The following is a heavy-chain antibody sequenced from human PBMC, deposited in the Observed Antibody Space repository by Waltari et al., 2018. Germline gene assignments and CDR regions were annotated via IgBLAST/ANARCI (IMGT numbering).Heavy chain of an antibody. Sequence: EVQLVESGGGLIQPGGSLRLSCAASGFTVSSNYMSWVRQAPGKGLEWVSVIYSGGSTYYADSGKGRFTISRDNSKNTLYLQMNSLRAEDTAVYYCARDWSSSGWYLEYWGQGTLVTVSS. CDR2: IYSGGST. J-gene: IGHJ4*02. CDR1: GFTVSSNY. CDR3: ARDWSSSGWYLEY. D-gene: IGHD6-19*01. V-gene: IGHV3-53*01.